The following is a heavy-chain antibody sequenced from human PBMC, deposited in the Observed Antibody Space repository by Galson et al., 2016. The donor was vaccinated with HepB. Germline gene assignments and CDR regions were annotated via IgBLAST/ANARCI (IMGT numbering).Heavy chain of an antibody. CDR3: AALGGNSSSSLDV. CDR1: ASSLPNYA. J-gene: IGHJ6*02. Sequence: SVKVSCKASASSLPNYAITWVRQAPGQGLEWLGWISAYNDVTNYAQKIQGRVTMTTGKSTNTAYMELRTLTSDDTAVDYCAALGGNSSSSLDVCGQGTTVIVSS. D-gene: IGHD1-7*01. V-gene: IGHV1-18*01. CDR2: ISAYNDVT.